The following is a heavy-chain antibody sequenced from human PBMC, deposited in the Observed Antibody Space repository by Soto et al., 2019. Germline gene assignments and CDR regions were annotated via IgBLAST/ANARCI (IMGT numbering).Heavy chain of an antibody. J-gene: IGHJ4*02. D-gene: IGHD1-26*01. CDR3: GRVGYSGSYCYSFDY. CDR2: IWYDVSNK. Sequence: GGSVRLSCAATVFTFSSYCMHWVRQDPGKGLEWVAVIWYDVSNKYYADSVKGRFTNSRDNSKNTLYLQMNSLRAEDTAVYYCGRVGYSGSYCYSFDYWGQGTLVTFSS. V-gene: IGHV3-33*01. CDR1: VFTFSSYC.